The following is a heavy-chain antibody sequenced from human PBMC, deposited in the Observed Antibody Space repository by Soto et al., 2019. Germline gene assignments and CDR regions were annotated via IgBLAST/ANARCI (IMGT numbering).Heavy chain of an antibody. D-gene: IGHD5-18*01. Sequence: GGSLRLSCAASGFTVSSNYMSWVRQAPGKGLEWVSVIYSGGDTYYADSVKGRFTISRDNSKNTLALQMNSLRADDTVVYYCARALRNSYGPYYFDYWGQGTLVTISS. CDR3: ARALRNSYGPYYFDY. CDR1: GFTVSSNY. CDR2: IYSGGDT. J-gene: IGHJ4*02. V-gene: IGHV3-53*01.